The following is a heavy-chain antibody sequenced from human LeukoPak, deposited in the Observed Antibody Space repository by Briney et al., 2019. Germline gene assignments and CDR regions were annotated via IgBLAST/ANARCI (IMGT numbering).Heavy chain of an antibody. CDR1: GGTFSSYA. V-gene: IGHV1-69*13. D-gene: IGHD2-2*01. Sequence: SVKVSCKTSGGTFSSYAISWVRQAPGQGLEWMGGIIPIFGTANYAQKFQGRVTITADESTSTAYMELSGLRSEDTAVYYCASNLLYCSSTSCYFDYWGQGTLVTVSS. CDR2: IIPIFGTA. J-gene: IGHJ4*02. CDR3: ASNLLYCSSTSCYFDY.